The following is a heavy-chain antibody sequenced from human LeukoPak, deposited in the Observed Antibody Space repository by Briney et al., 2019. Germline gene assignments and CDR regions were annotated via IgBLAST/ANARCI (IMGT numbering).Heavy chain of an antibody. Sequence: PGGSLRLSCAASGFTFSCYVMNWVRQAPGKWLEWVSYISSSGSTIYYADSVKGRFTISRDNAKNSLYLQMNSLRAEDTAVYYCARECGSTSCPFDYSRQGTLVTVSS. J-gene: IGHJ4*02. D-gene: IGHD2-2*01. CDR3: ARECGSTSCPFDY. CDR2: ISSSGSTI. V-gene: IGHV3-48*03. CDR1: GFTFSCYV.